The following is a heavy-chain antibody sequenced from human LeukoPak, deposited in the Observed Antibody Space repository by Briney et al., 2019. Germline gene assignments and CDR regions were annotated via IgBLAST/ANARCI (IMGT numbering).Heavy chain of an antibody. D-gene: IGHD3-10*01. Sequence: ASVKVSCKASGYTFTSYYMHWVRQAPGQGLEWMGIINPSGGSTSYAQKFQGRVTMTRDTSTSTVYMELSSLRSEDTAVYYCARPKGQWFGELLIDHWGQGTLVTVSS. CDR1: GYTFTSYY. J-gene: IGHJ4*02. V-gene: IGHV1-46*01. CDR3: ARPKGQWFGELLIDH. CDR2: INPSGGST.